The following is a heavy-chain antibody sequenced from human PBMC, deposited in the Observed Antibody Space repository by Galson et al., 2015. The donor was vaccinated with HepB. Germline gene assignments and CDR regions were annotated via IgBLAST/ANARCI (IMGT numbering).Heavy chain of an antibody. CDR2: ISGSSTYI. Sequence: SLRLSCAASGFTFSSYSMTWVRQAPGKGLEWVSSISGSSTYIYYADSVKGRFTISRDNAKNSLYLQMNSLRAEDTAVYYCARDFSQLVVNWFDPWGQGTLVTVSS. V-gene: IGHV3-21*01. CDR1: GFTFSSYS. J-gene: IGHJ5*02. D-gene: IGHD6-13*01. CDR3: ARDFSQLVVNWFDP.